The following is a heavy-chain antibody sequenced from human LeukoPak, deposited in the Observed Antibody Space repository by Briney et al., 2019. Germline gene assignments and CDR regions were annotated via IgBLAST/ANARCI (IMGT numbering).Heavy chain of an antibody. CDR3: ARTISSGWANFDY. CDR2: IDTNTGNP. J-gene: IGHJ4*02. Sequence: ASVKVSCKASGYTFTSYAMNWVRQAPGQGLEWMGWIDTNTGNPTYAQGFTGRFVFSLDTFVSTAYLQISSLKAEDTAVYYCARTISSGWANFDYWGQGTLVTVSS. D-gene: IGHD6-19*01. V-gene: IGHV7-4-1*02. CDR1: GYTFTSYA.